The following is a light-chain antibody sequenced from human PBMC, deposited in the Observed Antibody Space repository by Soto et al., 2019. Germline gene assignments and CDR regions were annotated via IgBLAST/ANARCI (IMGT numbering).Light chain of an antibody. CDR1: QSVSSY. CDR2: GAS. Sequence: IMLKQSPATLSLSQEERATLSCRAGQSVSSYLAWYQQKPGQAPRLLIYGASTRATGIPARFSGSGSGTEFTLTISSLQSEDFAVYYCQQYNNWPPWTFGQGTKV. V-gene: IGKV3-15*01. CDR3: QQYNNWPPWT. J-gene: IGKJ1*01.